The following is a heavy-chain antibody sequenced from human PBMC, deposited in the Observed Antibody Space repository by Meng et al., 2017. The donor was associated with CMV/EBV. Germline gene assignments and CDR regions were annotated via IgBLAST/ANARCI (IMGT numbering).Heavy chain of an antibody. D-gene: IGHD3-3*01. Sequence: ASVKVSCKASGYTFTSYGISWVRQAPGQGLEWMGWISAYNGNTNYAQKLRGRVTMTTDTSTSTAYMELRSLRSDDTAVYYCARDDEVLRFLEWLPHFDYWGQGTLVTVSS. CDR3: ARDDEVLRFLEWLPHFDY. J-gene: IGHJ4*02. CDR1: GYTFTSYG. V-gene: IGHV1-18*01. CDR2: ISAYNGNT.